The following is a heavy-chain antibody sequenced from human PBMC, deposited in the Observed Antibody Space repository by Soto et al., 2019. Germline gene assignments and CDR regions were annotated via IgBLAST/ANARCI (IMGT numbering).Heavy chain of an antibody. Sequence: KQSPTLSLPCAISGDSVSSNSAAWNWIRQSPSRGLEWLGRTYYRSKWYNDYAVSVKSRITINPDTSKNQFSLQLNSVTPEDTAVYYCARGTVDIVATSYYYYYMDVWGKGTTVTVSS. CDR3: ARGTVDIVATSYYYYYMDV. CDR2: TYYRSKWYN. D-gene: IGHD5-12*01. J-gene: IGHJ6*03. V-gene: IGHV6-1*01. CDR1: GDSVSSNSAA.